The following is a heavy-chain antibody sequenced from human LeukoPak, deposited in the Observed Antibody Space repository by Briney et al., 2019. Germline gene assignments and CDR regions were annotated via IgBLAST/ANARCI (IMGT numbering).Heavy chain of an antibody. V-gene: IGHV1-18*01. D-gene: IGHD3-3*01. J-gene: IGHJ4*02. CDR1: GYTFTSYG. Sequence: ASVKVSCKASGYTFTSYGISWVRQAPGQGLEWMGWISAYNGNTNYAQKLQGRVTMTTDTSTSTAYMGLRSLRSDDTAVYYCAREAPVFGVVIGHEFDYWGQGTLVTVSS. CDR2: ISAYNGNT. CDR3: AREAPVFGVVIGHEFDY.